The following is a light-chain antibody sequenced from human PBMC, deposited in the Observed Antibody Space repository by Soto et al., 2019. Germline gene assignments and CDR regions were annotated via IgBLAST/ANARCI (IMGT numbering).Light chain of an antibody. Sequence: DIQMTQSPSTLSASVGDRVSITCRASQSIGDSLARYQQKPGKAPYLLISDVSSLERGVPSRFSGSGSGTEFTLTISSMQPDDFATFYCQQYNGYSRTFGQGTKVDIK. CDR1: QSIGDS. CDR2: DVS. J-gene: IGKJ1*01. V-gene: IGKV1-5*01. CDR3: QQYNGYSRT.